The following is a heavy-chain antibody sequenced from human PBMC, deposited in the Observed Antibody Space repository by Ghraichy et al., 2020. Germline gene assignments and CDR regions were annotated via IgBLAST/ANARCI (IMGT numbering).Heavy chain of an antibody. CDR1: GYTFTGYY. J-gene: IGHJ6*03. CDR3: ARGDIVVVPAAIGFRDYYYYYMDV. V-gene: IGHV1-2*02. Sequence: ASVKVSCKASGYTFTGYYMHWVRQAPGQGLEWMGWINPNSGGTNYAQKFQGRVTMTRDTSISTAYMELSRLRSDDTAVYYCARGDIVVVPAAIGFRDYYYYYMDVWGKGTTVTVSS. D-gene: IGHD2-2*02. CDR2: INPNSGGT.